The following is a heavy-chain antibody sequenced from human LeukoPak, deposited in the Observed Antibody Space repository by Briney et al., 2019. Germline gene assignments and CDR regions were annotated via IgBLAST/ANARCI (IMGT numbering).Heavy chain of an antibody. CDR1: GFTFSSYA. CDR2: ISGSGGTT. D-gene: IGHD1-14*01. Sequence: GGSLRLSCAASGFTFSSYAMGWVRQAPGKGLEWVSAISGSGGTTYYADSVKGRFTISRDNSKNTLYLQMNSLRAADTALYYCAKPAKTDYADYWGQGTLVTVSS. V-gene: IGHV3-23*01. J-gene: IGHJ4*02. CDR3: AKPAKTDYADY.